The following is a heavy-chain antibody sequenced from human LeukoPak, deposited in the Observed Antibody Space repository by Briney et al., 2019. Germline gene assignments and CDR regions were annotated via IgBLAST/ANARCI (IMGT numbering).Heavy chain of an antibody. CDR2: ISLGVGST. CDR1: GYTFTSCY. Sequence: ASVKVSCKASGYTFTSCYMHWVRRAPGQGLEWMGIISLGVGSTNYAQKFQGRITMTRDMSTSTVYMDLSSLRSEDTAVYYCATSSIAARDPRKNAFDIWGQGTMVTVSS. CDR3: ATSSIAARDPRKNAFDI. J-gene: IGHJ3*02. D-gene: IGHD6-6*01. V-gene: IGHV1-46*01.